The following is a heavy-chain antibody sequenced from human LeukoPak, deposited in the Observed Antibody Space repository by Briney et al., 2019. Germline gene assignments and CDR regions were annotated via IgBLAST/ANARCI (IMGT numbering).Heavy chain of an antibody. CDR1: GGSFSGYY. CDR2: INHSGST. Sequence: SETLSLTCAVYGGSFSGYYWSWIRQPPGKGLEWIGEINHSGSTKYNPSLKSRVTISVDTSKNQFSLKLSSVTAADTAVYYCARGRDGHGDYYYYYYMDVWGKGTTVTVSS. CDR3: ARGRDGHGDYYYYYYMDV. D-gene: IGHD5-24*01. V-gene: IGHV4-34*01. J-gene: IGHJ6*03.